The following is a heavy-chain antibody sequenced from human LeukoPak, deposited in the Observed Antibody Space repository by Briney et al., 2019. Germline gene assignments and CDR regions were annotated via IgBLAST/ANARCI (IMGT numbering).Heavy chain of an antibody. CDR1: GGSLSSYY. J-gene: IGHJ2*01. D-gene: IGHD3-9*01. Sequence: PSETLSLTCTVSGGSLSSYYWSWIRQPPGKGLEWIGYIYYSGSTNYNPSLKSRVTISVDTSKNQFSLKLSSVTAADTAVYYCARGPTNNYDILTGYSLYWYFDLWGRGTLVTVSS. V-gene: IGHV4-59*01. CDR3: ARGPTNNYDILTGYSLYWYFDL. CDR2: IYYSGST.